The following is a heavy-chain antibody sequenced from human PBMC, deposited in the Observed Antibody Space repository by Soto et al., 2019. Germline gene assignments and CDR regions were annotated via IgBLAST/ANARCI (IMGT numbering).Heavy chain of an antibody. D-gene: IGHD3-22*01. J-gene: IGHJ6*02. CDR1: GFTFSSYA. CDR2: ISYDGSNK. Sequence: ESGGGVVQPGRSLRLSCAASGFTFSSYAMHWVRQAPGKGLEWVAVISYDGSNKYYADSVKGRFTISRDNSKNTLYLQMNSLRAEDTAVYYCARGGNDSSAYYYYYYGMDVWGQGTTVTVSS. V-gene: IGHV3-30-3*01. CDR3: ARGGNDSSAYYYYYYGMDV.